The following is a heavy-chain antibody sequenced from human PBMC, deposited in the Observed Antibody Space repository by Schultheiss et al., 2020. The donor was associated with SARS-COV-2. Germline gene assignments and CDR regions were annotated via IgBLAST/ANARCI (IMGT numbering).Heavy chain of an antibody. CDR3: ARERVLRFLEWLPDY. J-gene: IGHJ4*02. V-gene: IGHV1-69*13. CDR2: SIPSFNTR. D-gene: IGHD3-3*01. Sequence: SVKVSCKASGGIFSNYIINWVRQAPGQGLEWMGGSIPSFNTRNYAQNFQGRVTLSADESTSTAYMELTSLKSQDTAVYYCARERVLRFLEWLPDYWGQGTLVTVSS. CDR1: GGIFSNYI.